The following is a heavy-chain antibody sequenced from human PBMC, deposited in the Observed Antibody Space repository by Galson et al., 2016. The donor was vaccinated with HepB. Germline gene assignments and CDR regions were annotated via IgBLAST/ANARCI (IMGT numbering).Heavy chain of an antibody. CDR2: IRSKARSHTT. Sequence: SLRLSCATSGFIFSDYYMDWVRQAPGKGLEWVGRIRSKARSHTTEYATSVKGRFTISTDDSKKSMYLEMNSLKTEDSAVYYCDRDSPGESELDVWGQGTTVTVSS. D-gene: IGHD2-21*01. CDR3: DRDSPGESELDV. CDR1: GFIFSDYY. V-gene: IGHV3-72*01. J-gene: IGHJ6*02.